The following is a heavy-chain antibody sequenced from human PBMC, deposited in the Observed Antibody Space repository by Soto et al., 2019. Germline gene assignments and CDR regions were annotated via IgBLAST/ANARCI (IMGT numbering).Heavy chain of an antibody. D-gene: IGHD5-12*01. CDR3: AKDINRIVVTITRGYYFDY. J-gene: IGHJ4*02. Sequence: EVQLLESGGGLVQPGGSLRLSCAASGFTFSSYAMSWVRQAPGKGLEWVSAISGSGGSTYYADSVKGRFTISRDNSKNTLYLQMNSLRAEDTAVYYCAKDINRIVVTITRGYYFDYWGQGTLVTVSS. V-gene: IGHV3-23*01. CDR2: ISGSGGST. CDR1: GFTFSSYA.